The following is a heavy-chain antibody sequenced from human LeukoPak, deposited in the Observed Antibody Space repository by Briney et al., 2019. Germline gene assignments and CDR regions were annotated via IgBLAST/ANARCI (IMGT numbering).Heavy chain of an antibody. V-gene: IGHV3-66*01. CDR3: AKTVSSSWYGGY. CDR1: GFTVSSNY. D-gene: IGHD6-13*01. Sequence: PGGSLRLSCAASGFTVSSNYMSWVRQAPGKGLEWVSVIYSGGSTYYADSVKGRFTISRDNSKNTLYLQMNSLRAEDTAVYYCAKTVSSSWYGGYWGQGTLVTVSS. CDR2: IYSGGST. J-gene: IGHJ4*02.